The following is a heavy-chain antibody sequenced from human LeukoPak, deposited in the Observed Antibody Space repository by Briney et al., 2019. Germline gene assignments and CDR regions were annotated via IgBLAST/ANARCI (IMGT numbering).Heavy chain of an antibody. CDR3: ASRFWSGYYTVGYYFDY. D-gene: IGHD3-3*01. V-gene: IGHV4-38-2*01. J-gene: IGHJ4*02. Sequence: PSETLSLTCAVSGYSISSGYYWGWIRQPPGKGLEWIGSIYHGGSTYYNPSLKSRVTISVDTSKNQFSLKLSSVTAADTAVYYCASRFWSGYYTVGYYFDYWGQGTLVTVSS. CDR2: IYHGGST. CDR1: GYSISSGYY.